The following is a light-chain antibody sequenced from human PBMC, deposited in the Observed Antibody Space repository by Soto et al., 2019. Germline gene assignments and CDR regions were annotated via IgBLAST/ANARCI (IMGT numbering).Light chain of an antibody. CDR3: QQYNNWPRT. CDR2: GAS. CDR1: QSVSSRY. J-gene: IGKJ1*01. V-gene: IGKV3-20*01. Sequence: EIVLTQYPGTLSSSPGERATLSCRASQSVSSRYLAWYQQKHGQAPRLLIYGASSRATGIPDRFSGSGSGTDGTLTINSLQSEDVAVYDCQQYNNWPRTFGQGTKVDIK.